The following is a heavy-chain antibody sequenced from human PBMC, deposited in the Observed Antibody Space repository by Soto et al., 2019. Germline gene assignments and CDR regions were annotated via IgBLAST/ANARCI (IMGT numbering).Heavy chain of an antibody. CDR2: MSHSSGT. D-gene: IGHD1-1*01. Sequence: QVQLQQWGAGLLKPSETLSLTCAVFGGSVNSGNYYWSWIRQPPGKGLEWIGEMSHSSGTHFNPSLKSRVTIPVDTSKNQFSLKMSSVTAADTALYYCARVERGTATTVVDAFDIWGPGTMVTVSS. CDR1: GGSVNSGNYY. J-gene: IGHJ3*02. CDR3: ARVERGTATTVVDAFDI. V-gene: IGHV4-34*01.